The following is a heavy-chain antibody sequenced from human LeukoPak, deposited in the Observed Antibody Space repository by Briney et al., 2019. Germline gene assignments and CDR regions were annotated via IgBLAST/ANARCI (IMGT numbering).Heavy chain of an antibody. CDR2: IYYSGST. J-gene: IGHJ5*02. D-gene: IGHD7-27*01. CDR3: VRQAELGASRWFDP. V-gene: IGHV4-39*01. Sequence: SETLSLTCTVSGGSIRSSSHYWGWIRQPPGKGLQWIGGIYYSGSTYHNPSLKSRVTISVDTSKNQFSLKVTSVTAADTGAYSCVRQAELGASRWFDPWGQGTLVTVSS. CDR1: GGSIRSSSHY.